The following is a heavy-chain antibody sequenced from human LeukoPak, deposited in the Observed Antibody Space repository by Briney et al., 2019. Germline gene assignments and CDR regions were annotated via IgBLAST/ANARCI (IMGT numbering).Heavy chain of an antibody. D-gene: IGHD3-22*01. J-gene: IGHJ3*02. CDR1: GGSISSYY. CDR2: IYYSGST. V-gene: IGHV4-59*01. Sequence: PSETLSLTCTVSGGSISSYYWSWIRRPPGKGLEWIGYIYYSGSTNYNPSLKSRVTISVDTSKNQFSLKLSSVTAADTAVYYCASTRPIDYYDSVDAFDIWGQGTMVTVSS. CDR3: ASTRPIDYYDSVDAFDI.